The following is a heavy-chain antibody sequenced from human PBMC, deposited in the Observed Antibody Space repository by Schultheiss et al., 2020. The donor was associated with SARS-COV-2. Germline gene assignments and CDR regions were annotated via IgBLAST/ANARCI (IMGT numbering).Heavy chain of an antibody. CDR2: MNPNSGNT. J-gene: IGHJ6*02. Sequence: ASVKVSCKASGGTFSSYAISWVRQAPGQGLEWMGWMNPNSGNTGYAQKFQGRVTMTRNTSISTAYMELSSLRSEDTAVYYCARGLKQWTHNGYGYYYGMDVWGQGTTVTVSS. D-gene: IGHD6-19*01. V-gene: IGHV1-8*02. CDR3: ARGLKQWTHNGYGYYYGMDV. CDR1: GGTFSSYA.